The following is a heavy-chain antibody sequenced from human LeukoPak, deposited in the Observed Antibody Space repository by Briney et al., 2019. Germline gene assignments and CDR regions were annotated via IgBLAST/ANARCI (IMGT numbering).Heavy chain of an antibody. J-gene: IGHJ6*03. CDR3: ARDADPNGDYVGLYYMDV. D-gene: IGHD4-17*01. CDR2: ISGSGGST. Sequence: PGGSLRLSCAASGFTFSSYAMSWVRQAPGKGLEWVSAISGSGGSTYYADSVKGRFTISRDNSKNTLYLQMNSLRAEDTAVYYCARDADPNGDYVGLYYMDVWGKGTTVTVSS. V-gene: IGHV3-23*01. CDR1: GFTFSSYA.